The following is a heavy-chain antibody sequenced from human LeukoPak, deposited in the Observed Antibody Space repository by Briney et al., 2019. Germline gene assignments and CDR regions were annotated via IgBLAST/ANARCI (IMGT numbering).Heavy chain of an antibody. V-gene: IGHV3-7*03. CDR3: ARGGGLDV. CDR2: INHNGNVN. J-gene: IGHJ6*02. D-gene: IGHD3-16*01. CDR1: GLTFTDAW. Sequence: QAGGSLRLSCAASGLTFTDAWMTWARQAPGKGLEWVASINHNGNVNYYVDSVKGRFTISRDNAKNSLYLQMSNLRAEDTAVYFCARGGGLDVWGQGATVTVSS.